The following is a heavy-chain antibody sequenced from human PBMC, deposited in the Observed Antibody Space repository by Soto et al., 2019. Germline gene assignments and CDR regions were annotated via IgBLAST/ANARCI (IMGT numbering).Heavy chain of an antibody. V-gene: IGHV3-7*01. CDR1: GFTFSSYW. Sequence: GGSLRLSCAASGFTFSSYWMSWVRQAPGKGLEWVANIKQDGSEKYYVDSVKGRFTISRDNAKNSLYLQMNSLRAEDTAVYYCARDQSGYSNYDYYYYYYMDVWGKGTTVTVSS. CDR3: ARDQSGYSNYDYYYYYYMDV. J-gene: IGHJ6*03. CDR2: IKQDGSEK. D-gene: IGHD4-4*01.